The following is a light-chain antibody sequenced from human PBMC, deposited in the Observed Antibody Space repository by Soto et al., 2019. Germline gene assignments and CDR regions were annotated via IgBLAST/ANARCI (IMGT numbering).Light chain of an antibody. V-gene: IGKV1-5*03. CDR3: QQYNCYPYS. J-gene: IGKJ2*03. CDR2: KAS. Sequence: IQMTQSPSTLSASVGDSVSITCRASQTIFSWLAWYQQKPGKAPNLLIYKASSLESGVPSTYSGSGSGTEFTLTISGLQPDDFAAYYCQQYNCYPYSFGQGTKLEIK. CDR1: QTIFSW.